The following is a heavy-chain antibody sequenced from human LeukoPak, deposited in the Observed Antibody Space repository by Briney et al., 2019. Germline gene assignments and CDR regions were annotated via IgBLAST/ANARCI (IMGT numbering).Heavy chain of an antibody. D-gene: IGHD3-22*01. V-gene: IGHV3-21*01. CDR1: GGSISSYY. Sequence: PPETLSLTCTVSGGSISSYYWSWIRQPPGKGLEWVSSISSSSSYIYYADSVKGRFTVSRDNAENSLYLQMNSLRDEDTAVYYCAREENYYDSSGYYLPDAFDIWGQGTMVTVSS. J-gene: IGHJ3*02. CDR3: AREENYYDSSGYYLPDAFDI. CDR2: ISSSSSYI.